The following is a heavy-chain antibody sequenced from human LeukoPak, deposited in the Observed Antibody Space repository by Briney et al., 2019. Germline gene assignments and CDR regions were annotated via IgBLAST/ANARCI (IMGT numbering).Heavy chain of an antibody. CDR2: IKQDGSEK. V-gene: IGHV3-7*01. CDR1: GFTFSSYW. D-gene: IGHD3-10*01. J-gene: IGHJ5*02. Sequence: GGSLRLSCAASGFTFSSYWMSWVRQAPGKGLEWVANIKQDGSEKYYVDSVKGRFTISRDNAMNSLYLQMNSLRAEDTAVYYCARVPLRGSGRGPHWFDPWGQGTLVSVSS. CDR3: ARVPLRGSGRGPHWFDP.